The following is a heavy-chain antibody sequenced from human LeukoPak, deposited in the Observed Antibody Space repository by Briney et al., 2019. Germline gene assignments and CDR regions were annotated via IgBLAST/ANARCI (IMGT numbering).Heavy chain of an antibody. CDR2: IYYSGST. D-gene: IGHD3-10*01. CDR1: GGSISSYY. J-gene: IGHJ4*02. V-gene: IGHV4-59*12. CDR3: ARGRSIGY. Sequence: PSETLSLTCTVSGGSISSYYWSWIRQPPGKGLEWIGYIYYSGSTNYNPSLKSRVTISVDTSKNQFSLKLSSVTAADTAVYYCARGRSIGYWGQGTLVTVSS.